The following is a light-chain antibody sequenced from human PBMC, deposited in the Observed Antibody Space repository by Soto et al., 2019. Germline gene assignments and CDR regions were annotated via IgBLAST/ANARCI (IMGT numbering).Light chain of an antibody. CDR2: DAS. CDR1: QSVSSN. V-gene: IGKV3-11*01. Sequence: EIVLTQSPATLSLSPGERATLSCRASQSVSSNLAWYQQKPGQAPRLLIYDASNRATGIPARFSGSGSGTGFTLTISSLEPVDFAVYYCQQRSNWPRTFGQGTKVEIK. J-gene: IGKJ1*01. CDR3: QQRSNWPRT.